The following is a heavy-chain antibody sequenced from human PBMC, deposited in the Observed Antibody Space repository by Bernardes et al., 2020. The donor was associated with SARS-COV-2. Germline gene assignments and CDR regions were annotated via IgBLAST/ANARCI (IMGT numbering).Heavy chain of an antibody. CDR2: IKEDGSEK. D-gene: IGHD7-27*01. CDR3: ARSGAWGFDI. CDR1: GFSFSSYW. Sequence: GGSLRLSCAASGFSFSSYWMKWARQAPGKGLEWLANIKEDGSEKYHADSVKGRFTISRDNAKNSLYLQMNSLRAEDTAVYYCARSGAWGFDIWGQGTMVTVSS. V-gene: IGHV3-7*03. J-gene: IGHJ3*02.